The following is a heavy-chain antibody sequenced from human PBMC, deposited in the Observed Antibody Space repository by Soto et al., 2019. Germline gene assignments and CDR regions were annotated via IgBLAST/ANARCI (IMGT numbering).Heavy chain of an antibody. CDR1: GFNFDTYW. CDR2: IKEDGSEK. Sequence: DVLLVESGGGLVQPGGSLRLSCAGSGFNFDTYWMSWVRQAPGQGLEWVANIKEDGSEKYYVDSVKGRFTISRDNAKNSVYLQMISLRAEDTAVYFCARHPYYDFWTDSWGQGTLVAVSS. V-gene: IGHV3-7*01. J-gene: IGHJ4*02. D-gene: IGHD3-3*01. CDR3: ARHPYYDFWTDS.